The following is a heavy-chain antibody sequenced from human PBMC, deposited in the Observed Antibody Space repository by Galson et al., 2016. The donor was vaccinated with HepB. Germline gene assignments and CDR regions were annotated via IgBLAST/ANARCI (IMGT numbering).Heavy chain of an antibody. J-gene: IGHJ4*02. Sequence: SVKVSCKASGYTFIANYVHWVRQAPGQGLEWMGWINPNNGGTNYAQNFQGRVTMTRDTSIRTAYMELSRLRSDDTAVYFCAREGDGDIAVAVVPTHFDSWGQGTPVTVSS. CDR1: GYTFIANY. CDR3: AREGDGDIAVAVVPTHFDS. V-gene: IGHV1-2*02. CDR2: INPNNGGT. D-gene: IGHD2-15*01.